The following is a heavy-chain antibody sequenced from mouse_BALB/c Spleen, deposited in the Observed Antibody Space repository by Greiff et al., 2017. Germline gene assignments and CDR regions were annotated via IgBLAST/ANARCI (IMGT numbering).Heavy chain of an antibody. Sequence: EVKLLESGPGLVKPSQSLSLTCTVTGYSITSDYAWNWIRQFPGNKLEWMGYISYSGSTSYNPSLKSRISITRDTSKNQFFLQLNSVTTEDTATYYCARWLRGYAMDYWGQGTSVTVSS. D-gene: IGHD2-2*01. V-gene: IGHV3-2*02. CDR2: ISYSGST. CDR1: GYSITSDYA. CDR3: ARWLRGYAMDY. J-gene: IGHJ4*01.